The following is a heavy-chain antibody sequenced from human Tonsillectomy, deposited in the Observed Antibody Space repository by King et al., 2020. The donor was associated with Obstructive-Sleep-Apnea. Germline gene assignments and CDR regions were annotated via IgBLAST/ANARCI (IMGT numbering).Heavy chain of an antibody. Sequence: LQLQESGPGLVKPSETLSLTCTVSGGSISSSSYYLGWIRQPPGKGLEWIVSIYYSGSTYYNPSLKSRVTISVDTSKNQFSLKLSSVTAADTAVYYCARADIVATRPELYGMDVWGQGTTVTVSS. J-gene: IGHJ6*02. V-gene: IGHV4-39*01. CDR2: IYYSGST. CDR1: GGSISSSSYY. CDR3: ARADIVATRPELYGMDV. D-gene: IGHD5-12*01.